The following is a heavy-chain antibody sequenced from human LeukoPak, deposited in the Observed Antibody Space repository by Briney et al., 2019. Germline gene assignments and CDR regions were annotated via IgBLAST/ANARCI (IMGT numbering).Heavy chain of an antibody. V-gene: IGHV4-34*01. J-gene: IGHJ6*03. CDR1: GGSFSDYY. Sequence: PSETLSLTCAVYGGSFSDYYWNWIRQPPGKGLEWIGEINHSGSTNYNPSLKSRVTISVDTSKNQFSLKLSSVTAADTAVYYCARRAARKTAARYYMDVWGKGTTVTVSS. CDR3: ARRAARKTAARYYMDV. CDR2: INHSGST. D-gene: IGHD1-14*01.